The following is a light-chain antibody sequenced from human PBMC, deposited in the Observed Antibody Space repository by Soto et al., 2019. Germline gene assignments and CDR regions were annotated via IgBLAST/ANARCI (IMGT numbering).Light chain of an antibody. CDR3: QQYNSYDMWS. J-gene: IGKJ1*01. CDR1: QGISKW. CDR2: GAS. V-gene: IGKV1-5*01. Sequence: DIQMTQSPSTLSASVGDRVTITCRASQGISKWLAWYQQKPGKAPKLLIYGASSLESGVPSRFSGSGSGTEFTLTISSLQTYDFATYFCQQYNSYDMWSFGQGTKVDLK.